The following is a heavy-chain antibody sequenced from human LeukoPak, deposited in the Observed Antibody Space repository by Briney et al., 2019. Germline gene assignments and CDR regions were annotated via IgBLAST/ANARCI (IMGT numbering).Heavy chain of an antibody. Sequence: SETLSLTCGVSGYSNGSGYYWGWIRQPPGKGLEWIGSVSHSGTPYYNPSLKSRLTISVDTSENQFSLKLTSVTAADTAVYYCASLNGRVFDYWGQGTLVTVSS. CDR1: GYSNGSGYY. CDR2: VSHSGTP. CDR3: ASLNGRVFDY. J-gene: IGHJ4*02. V-gene: IGHV4-38-2*01. D-gene: IGHD1-26*01.